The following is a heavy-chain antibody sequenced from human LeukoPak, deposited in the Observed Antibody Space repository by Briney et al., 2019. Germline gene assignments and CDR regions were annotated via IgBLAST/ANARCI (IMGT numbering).Heavy chain of an antibody. J-gene: IGHJ6*03. V-gene: IGHV3-64*01. CDR2: ISSNGGST. CDR3: ARDVRAYYYYMDV. CDR1: GFTFSSYA. D-gene: IGHD2/OR15-2a*01. Sequence: GGSLRLSCAASGFTFSSYAMHWVRQAPGKGLEYVSAISSNGGSTYYANSVKGRFTISRDNSKNTLYLQMGSLRAEDMAVYYCARDVRAYYYYMDVWSKGTTVTVSS.